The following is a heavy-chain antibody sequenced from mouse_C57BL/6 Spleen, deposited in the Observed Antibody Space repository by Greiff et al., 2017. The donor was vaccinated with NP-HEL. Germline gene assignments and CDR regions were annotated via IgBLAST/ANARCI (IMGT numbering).Heavy chain of an antibody. D-gene: IGHD1-1*01. J-gene: IGHJ4*01. CDR3: ARRFIYYYGSSYVDYAMDY. CDR2: ILPGSGST. V-gene: IGHV1-9*01. Sequence: LQQSGAELMKPGASVKLSCKATGYTFTGYWIEWVKQRPGHGLEWIGEILPGSGSTNYNEKFKGKATFTADTSSNTAYMQLSSLTTEDSAIYYCARRFIYYYGSSYVDYAMDYWGQGTSVTVSS. CDR1: GYTFTGYW.